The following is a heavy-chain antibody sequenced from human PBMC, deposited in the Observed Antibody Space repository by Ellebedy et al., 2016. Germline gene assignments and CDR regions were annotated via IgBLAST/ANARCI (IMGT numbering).Heavy chain of an antibody. Sequence: GESLKISXAASEIAFSGHWMNWVRQAPGKGLEWVANIHPDGSQKNYVDSVKGRFTISRDNSKNTLYLHLNSLRADDTAVYYCARECGVGQNCFDYWGQGTMVTVSP. V-gene: IGHV3-7*03. CDR1: EIAFSGHW. CDR3: ARECGVGQNCFDY. CDR2: IHPDGSQK. D-gene: IGHD1-26*01. J-gene: IGHJ4*02.